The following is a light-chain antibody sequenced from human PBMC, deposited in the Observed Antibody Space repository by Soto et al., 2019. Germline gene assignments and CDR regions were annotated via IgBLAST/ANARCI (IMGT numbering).Light chain of an antibody. CDR3: CSYAGSSTVYV. CDR1: SSDVGTYNL. Sequence: QSVLAQPASVSGSPGQSITISCPGNSSDVGTYNLVSWYQHHPGKAPKLMIYDVTKRPSGVSNRFSGSKSGNTASLTISGLQAEDEADYYCCSYAGSSTVYVFGTGTKVTVL. J-gene: IGLJ1*01. CDR2: DVT. V-gene: IGLV2-23*02.